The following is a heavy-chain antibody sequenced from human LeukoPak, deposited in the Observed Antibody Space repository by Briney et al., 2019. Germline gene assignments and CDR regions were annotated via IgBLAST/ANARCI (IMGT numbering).Heavy chain of an antibody. V-gene: IGHV5-51*01. Sequence: GESLKISCKGSGYSFTNYWIAWVRQMPGKGLEWMGIINPDDSETRYSPSFQGQVTFSADKSTNVAYLQWSSLKAADTGIYYCARRMVRGVPLDCFDYWGQGTVVSVSS. D-gene: IGHD3-10*01. CDR3: ARRMVRGVPLDCFDY. J-gene: IGHJ4*02. CDR1: GYSFTNYW. CDR2: INPDDSET.